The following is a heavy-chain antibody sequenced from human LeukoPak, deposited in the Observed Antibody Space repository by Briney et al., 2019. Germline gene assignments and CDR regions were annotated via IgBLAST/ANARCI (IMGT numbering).Heavy chain of an antibody. J-gene: IGHJ4*02. CDR3: AKEGQARGYLDY. D-gene: IGHD2-15*01. Sequence: GGSLRLSCAASGFTFSSYAMSWVRQAPGKGLEWVSAISGSGGSTYYADSVKGRFNISRDNSKNTLYLQMNSLRAEGTAVYYCAKEGQARGYLDYWGQETLVTLSS. CDR2: ISGSGGST. CDR1: GFTFSSYA. V-gene: IGHV3-23*01.